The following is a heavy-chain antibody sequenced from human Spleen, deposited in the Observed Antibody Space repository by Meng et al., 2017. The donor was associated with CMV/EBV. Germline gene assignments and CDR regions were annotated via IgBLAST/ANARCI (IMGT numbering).Heavy chain of an antibody. D-gene: IGHD6-13*01. CDR2: VYYSGSS. J-gene: IGHJ5*02. Sequence: ESLKISCTVSGGSINGYYWSWIRQPPGKGLEWIGYVYYSGSSNYNPSLGSRVTVSVDTSKNQVSLKLDSVTAADTAVYYCARSRSSWYDWFDPWGQGTLVTVSS. V-gene: IGHV4-59*01. CDR1: GGSINGYY. CDR3: ARSRSSWYDWFDP.